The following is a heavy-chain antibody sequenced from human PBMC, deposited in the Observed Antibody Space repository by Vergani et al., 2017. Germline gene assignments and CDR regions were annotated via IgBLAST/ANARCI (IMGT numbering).Heavy chain of an antibody. D-gene: IGHD3-22*01. CDR2: ISSSGSTI. J-gene: IGHJ4*02. V-gene: IGHV3-11*04. Sequence: QVQLQESGPGLVKPSETLSLTCTVSGGSVSSGSYYWSWIRQPPGKGLEWVSYISSSGSTIYYADSVKGRFTISRDNAKNSLYLQMNSLRAEDTAVYYCARSVYYYDSSGALGWGQGTLVTVS. CDR1: GGSVSSGSYY. CDR3: ARSVYYYDSSGALG.